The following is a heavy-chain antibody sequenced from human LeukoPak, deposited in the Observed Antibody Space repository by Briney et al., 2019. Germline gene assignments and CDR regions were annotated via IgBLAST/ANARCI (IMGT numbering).Heavy chain of an antibody. D-gene: IGHD5-24*01. CDR3: AKDSGSNLRTPFDY. CDR2: ISSSSDYI. V-gene: IGHV3-21*04. CDR1: GSTFSSYS. Sequence: GGSLRLSCAAAGSTFSSYSMKWVRQAPGKGLEWVSSISSSSDYIYYADSVKGRFTISRDNAKNSLYLQMNSLRAEDTALYYCAKDSGSNLRTPFDYWGQGTLVTVSS. J-gene: IGHJ4*02.